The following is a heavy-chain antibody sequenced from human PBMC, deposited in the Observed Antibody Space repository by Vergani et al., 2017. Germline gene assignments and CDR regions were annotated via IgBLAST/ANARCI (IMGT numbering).Heavy chain of an antibody. D-gene: IGHD2-2*02. CDR1: GGSFSGYY. CDR3: ARGAQYCSSTSCYTSPFDY. CDR2: INNSGST. V-gene: IGHV4-34*01. Sequence: QVQLQQWGAGLLKPSETLSLTCAVYGGSFSGYYWSWIRQPPGKGLEWIGEINNSGSTNYNPSLKSRATISVDTSKNQFSLKLSTVTAADTAVYYCARGAQYCSSTSCYTSPFDYWGQGTLVTVSS. J-gene: IGHJ4*02.